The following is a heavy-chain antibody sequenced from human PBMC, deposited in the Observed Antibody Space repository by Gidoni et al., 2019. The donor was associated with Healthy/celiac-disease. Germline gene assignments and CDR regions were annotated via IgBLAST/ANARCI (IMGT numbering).Heavy chain of an antibody. CDR2: IIPILGIA. D-gene: IGHD3-10*01. CDR1: VGTLISYT. V-gene: IGHV1-69*02. CDR3: ARAGDYGSGSYHDAFDI. J-gene: IGHJ3*02. Sequence: QVTLVQSGAAVKKPGSSVQVSSKASVGTLISYTTSWVRQAPGQGLEWMGRIIPILGIANYAQKCQGRVTITADKSTSTAYMELSSLRSEDTAVYYCARAGDYGSGSYHDAFDIWGQGTMVTVSS.